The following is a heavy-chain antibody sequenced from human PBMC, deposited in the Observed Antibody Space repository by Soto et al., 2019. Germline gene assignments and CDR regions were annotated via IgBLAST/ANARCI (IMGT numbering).Heavy chain of an antibody. V-gene: IGHV3-23*01. J-gene: IGHJ4*02. CDR2: ISGSGGST. CDR3: ASLRGYSYGGLYYFDY. D-gene: IGHD5-18*01. Sequence: SGGSLRLSCAASGFTFSSYAMSWVRQAPGKGLEWVSAISGSGGSTYYADSVKGRFTISRDNSKNTLYLQMNSLRAEDTAVYYCASLRGYSYGGLYYFDYWGQGTLVTVSS. CDR1: GFTFSSYA.